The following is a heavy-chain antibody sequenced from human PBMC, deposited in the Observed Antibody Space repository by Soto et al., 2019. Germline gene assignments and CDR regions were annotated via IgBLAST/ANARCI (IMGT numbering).Heavy chain of an antibody. D-gene: IGHD3-22*01. Sequence: QVQLVESGGGVVQPGRSLRLSCVASGSTFSNYGIHWVRQAPGKGLEWVAVISYDGSNKNYADSVKGRFTISRDNSKNTVYLQMNSLRAEDTAVYYCAQDTYYYDSSGYYVFDYWGQGTLVTVTS. V-gene: IGHV3-30*18. CDR3: AQDTYYYDSSGYYVFDY. CDR1: GSTFSNYG. J-gene: IGHJ4*02. CDR2: ISYDGSNK.